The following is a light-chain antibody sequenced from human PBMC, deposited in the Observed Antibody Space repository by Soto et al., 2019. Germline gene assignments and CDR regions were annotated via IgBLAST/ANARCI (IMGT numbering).Light chain of an antibody. V-gene: IGKV3-20*01. J-gene: IGKJ1*01. CDR3: QQYDGSPRT. CDR1: QSLRSNF. Sequence: EIVMTQSPATLSVSPGERATLSFTASQSLRSNFLAWYQQKPGQAPRLLIYDASSRAAGIPDRFSGSGSGTDFTLTITRLEPEDFAVYHYQQYDGSPRTFGQRTKADI. CDR2: DAS.